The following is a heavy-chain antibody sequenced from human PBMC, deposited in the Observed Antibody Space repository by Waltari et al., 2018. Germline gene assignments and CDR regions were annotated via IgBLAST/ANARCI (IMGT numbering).Heavy chain of an antibody. Sequence: QVQLQESGPGLAKASQTLSLTCDVSGGSISNLNFYWSWIRQPAGKGLEWIGRIYRSGVTDYNPSLRGRATMFLDMSKNQFSLTVDSLIAADTAVYYCAVSPDTVTSRAAFHFWGPGTTVSVSS. CDR1: GGSISNLNFY. D-gene: IGHD5-18*01. CDR2: IYRSGVT. J-gene: IGHJ6*02. CDR3: AVSPDTVTSRAAFHF. V-gene: IGHV4-61*02.